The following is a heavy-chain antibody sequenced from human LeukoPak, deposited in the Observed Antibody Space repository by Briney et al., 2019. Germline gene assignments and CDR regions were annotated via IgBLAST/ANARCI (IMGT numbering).Heavy chain of an antibody. CDR1: GGSISSSSYY. Sequence: PSETLSLTCTVSGGSISSSSYYWGWIRQPPGKGLEWIGSIYYSGSTYYNPSLKSRVTISVDTSKNQFSLKLSSVTAADTAVYYCATNYMTTPNWFDPWGQETLVTVSS. CDR3: ATNYMTTPNWFDP. V-gene: IGHV4-39*01. D-gene: IGHD4-4*01. CDR2: IYYSGST. J-gene: IGHJ5*02.